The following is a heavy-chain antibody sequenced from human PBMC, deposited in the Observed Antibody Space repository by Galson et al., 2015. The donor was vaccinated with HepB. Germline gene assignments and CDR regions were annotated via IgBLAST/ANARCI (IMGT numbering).Heavy chain of an antibody. Sequence: LRLSCAASGFTFSDYYMSWIRQAPGKGLEWVSYISSSSSYTNYADSVKGRFTISRDNAKNSLYLQMNSLRAEDTAVYYCARAAATERIDYWGQGTLVTVSS. D-gene: IGHD6-25*01. J-gene: IGHJ4*02. CDR3: ARAAATERIDY. V-gene: IGHV3-11*06. CDR1: GFTFSDYY. CDR2: ISSSSSYT.